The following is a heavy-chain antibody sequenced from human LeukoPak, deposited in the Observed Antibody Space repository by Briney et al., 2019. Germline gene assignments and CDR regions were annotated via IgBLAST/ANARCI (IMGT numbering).Heavy chain of an antibody. Sequence: PGGSLRLSCAASGFTFSSYWMSWVRQAPGKGLEWVANIKQDGSEKYYVDSVKGRFTISRDNAKNSLYLQMNSLRAEDTAVYYCARGHLSSWYDYFDYWGQGTLVTVSS. CDR3: ARGHLSSWYDYFDY. V-gene: IGHV3-7*01. CDR2: IKQDGSEK. D-gene: IGHD6-13*01. J-gene: IGHJ4*02. CDR1: GFTFSSYW.